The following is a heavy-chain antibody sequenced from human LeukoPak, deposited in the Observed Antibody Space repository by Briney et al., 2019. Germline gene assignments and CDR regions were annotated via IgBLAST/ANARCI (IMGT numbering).Heavy chain of an antibody. CDR1: GFTFSSYG. CDR3: AKVPTGVGSGSY. D-gene: IGHD3-10*01. CDR2: IIHDGSNK. V-gene: IGHV3-30*18. J-gene: IGHJ4*02. Sequence: GGSLRLSCAASGFTFSSYGMHWVRQAPGKGLEWVAVIIHDGSNKDYADSVKGRFTISRDNSKNTLYLQMNSLRTEDTAVYYCAKVPTGVGSGSYWGQGTLVTVSP.